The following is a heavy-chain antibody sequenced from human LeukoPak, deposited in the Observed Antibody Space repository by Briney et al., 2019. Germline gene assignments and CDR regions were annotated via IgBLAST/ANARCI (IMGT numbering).Heavy chain of an antibody. V-gene: IGHV4-39*01. CDR3: ARPSGYQLPTGAVWFDP. CDR1: GGSISSNSYY. J-gene: IGHJ5*02. Sequence: ETLSLTCTVSGGSISSNSYYWGWIRQPPGKGLEWIGSIYYSGSTYYNPSLKSRVTISVDTSKNQFSLKLSSVTAADTAVYYCARPSGYQLPTGAVWFDPWGQGTLVTVSS. D-gene: IGHD2-2*01. CDR2: IYYSGST.